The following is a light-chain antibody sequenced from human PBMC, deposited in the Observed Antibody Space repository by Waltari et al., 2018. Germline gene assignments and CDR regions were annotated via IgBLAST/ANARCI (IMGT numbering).Light chain of an antibody. CDR2: DAS. V-gene: IGKV3-15*01. J-gene: IGKJ5*01. CDR1: QSVSSN. Sequence: EIVMTQSPATLSVSPGETATLSCRASQSVSSNVAWYQKKPGQAPRLLIYDASTRATSIPPKFRGSGSGTEFTLTISGLQSEDFAVYYCQQYNRWPPITFGHGTRLEIK. CDR3: QQYNRWPPIT.